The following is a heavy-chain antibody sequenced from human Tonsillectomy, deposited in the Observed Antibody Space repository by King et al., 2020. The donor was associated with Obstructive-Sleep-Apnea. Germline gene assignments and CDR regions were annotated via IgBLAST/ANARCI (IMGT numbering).Heavy chain of an antibody. CDR1: GFTFSSYS. CDR2: ISSSSSTI. CDR3: ASVVALYYGMDV. J-gene: IGHJ6*02. Sequence: VQLVESGGGLVQPGGSLRLSCAASGFTFSSYSMNWVRQAPGKGREWVSYISSSSSTIYYADSVKGRFTISRDNAKNSRYLQMNSLRAEDTAVYYCASVVALYYGMDVWGQGTTVTVSS. D-gene: IGHD2-15*01. V-gene: IGHV3-48*04.